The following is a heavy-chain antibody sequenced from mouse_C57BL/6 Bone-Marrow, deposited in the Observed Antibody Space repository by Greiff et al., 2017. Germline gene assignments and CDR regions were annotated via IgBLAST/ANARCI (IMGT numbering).Heavy chain of an antibody. CDR2: ISSGGSTI. J-gene: IGHJ4*01. CDR1: GFTFSDYG. Sequence: EVQGVESGGGLVKPGGSLKLSCAASGFTFSDYGMHWVRQAPEKGLEWVAYISSGGSTIYYADTVKGRFTISRDNAKNTLFLQMTSLRSEDTAMYYGDRCECGDGYYGKDYWGQGTSVTVSS. CDR3: DRCECGDGYYGKDY. V-gene: IGHV5-17*01.